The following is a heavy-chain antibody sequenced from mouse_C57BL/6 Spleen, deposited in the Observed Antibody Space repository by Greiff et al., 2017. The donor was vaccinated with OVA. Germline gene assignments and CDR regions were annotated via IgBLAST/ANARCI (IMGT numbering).Heavy chain of an antibody. Sequence: EVQGVESGGGLVQPGGSLKLSCAASGFTFSDYYMYWVRQTPEKRLEWVAYISNGGGSTYYPDTVKGRFTISRDNAKNTLYLQMSRLKSEDTAMYYCARQGVYDYDVGYYAMDYWGQGTSVTVSS. D-gene: IGHD2-4*01. CDR3: ARQGVYDYDVGYYAMDY. V-gene: IGHV5-12*01. CDR2: ISNGGGST. CDR1: GFTFSDYY. J-gene: IGHJ4*01.